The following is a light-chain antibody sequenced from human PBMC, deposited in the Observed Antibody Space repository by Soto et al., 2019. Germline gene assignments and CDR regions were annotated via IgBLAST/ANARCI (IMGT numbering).Light chain of an antibody. CDR1: QGIGND. V-gene: IGKV1-6*01. CDR3: LRDYHGWT. Sequence: AIQMTQSPSSLSASVGDRVTITCRASQGIGNDLGWYQQKPGKAPKLLIYDASILQSGVPSRFSGSGSGTDFTLTSISLQHEDFATYYCLRDYHGWTFGQGTKVEIK. J-gene: IGKJ1*01. CDR2: DAS.